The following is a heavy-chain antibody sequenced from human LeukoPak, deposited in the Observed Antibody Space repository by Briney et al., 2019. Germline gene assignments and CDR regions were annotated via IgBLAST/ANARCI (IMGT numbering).Heavy chain of an antibody. CDR3: AKDLLEWLSPSFDY. CDR1: GFTFSSYA. Sequence: GGSLRLSCAASGFTFSSYAMSWVRQAPGKGREWVSAIIGIGGSTYYADFVKGRFTTSRANSKNTLYLQMNSLRAADTAVYYCAKDLLEWLSPSFDYWGQGTLVTVSS. J-gene: IGHJ4*02. V-gene: IGHV3-23*01. CDR2: IIGIGGST. D-gene: IGHD3-3*01.